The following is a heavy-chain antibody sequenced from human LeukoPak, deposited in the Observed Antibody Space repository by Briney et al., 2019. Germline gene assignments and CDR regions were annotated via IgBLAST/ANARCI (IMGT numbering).Heavy chain of an antibody. CDR3: AGRYCGSTTCYVGL. Sequence: GGSLILSCAASGFSFSTYGMSWVRQAPGKGLEGVSHIGSTGSSIYYADSVKGRFTISRDNAKNSLYLQLDSLRAEDTAVYYCAGRYCGSTTCYVGLWGQGTLVTVSS. CDR2: IGSTGSSI. CDR1: GFSFSTYG. J-gene: IGHJ4*02. V-gene: IGHV3-48*04. D-gene: IGHD2-2*01.